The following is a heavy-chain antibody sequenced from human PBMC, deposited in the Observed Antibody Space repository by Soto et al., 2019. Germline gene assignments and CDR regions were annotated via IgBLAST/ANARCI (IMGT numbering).Heavy chain of an antibody. V-gene: IGHV1-3*01. D-gene: IGHD6-13*01. J-gene: IGHJ4*02. CDR1: GYTFTSYT. CDR3: SRISPSSWFESSHYYFDY. CDR2: INAGNGNT. Sequence: GASVKVSCKASGYTFTSYTMHWVRQAPGQRLEWMGWINAGNGNTKYSQKFQGRVTITRDTSASTAYMELSSLRSEDTAVYYCSRISPSSWFESSHYYFDYWGQGTLVTVSS.